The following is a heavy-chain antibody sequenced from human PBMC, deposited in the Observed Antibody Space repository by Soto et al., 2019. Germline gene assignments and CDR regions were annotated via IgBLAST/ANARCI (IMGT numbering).Heavy chain of an antibody. CDR1: GGSFSGYY. Sequence: LSLTCAVYGGSFSGYYWSWIRQPPGKGLEWIGEINHSGSTNYNPSLKSRVTISVDTSKNQFSLKLSSVTAADTAVYYCARVLTIFGVVMAYYYYGMDVWGQGTTVTVSS. V-gene: IGHV4-34*01. CDR2: INHSGST. CDR3: ARVLTIFGVVMAYYYYGMDV. D-gene: IGHD3-3*01. J-gene: IGHJ6*02.